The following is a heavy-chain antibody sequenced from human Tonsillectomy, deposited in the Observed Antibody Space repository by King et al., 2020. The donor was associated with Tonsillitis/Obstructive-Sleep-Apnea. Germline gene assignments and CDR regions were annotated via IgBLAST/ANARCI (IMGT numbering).Heavy chain of an antibody. J-gene: IGHJ6*02. CDR3: ARQWVAATATSYYYSGMDV. CDR1: GYNFTIYW. V-gene: IGHV5-51*01. CDR2: IYPGDSHT. D-gene: IGHD6-13*01. Sequence: QLVQSGPEVKKPGESLKISCEASGYNFTIYWIVWVRQMPGKGLDCMGFIYPGDSHTRYSPSFKGQVTISADKSISTAYLQWSSLKASDTALYYCARQWVAATATSYYYSGMDVWGQGTTVTVSS.